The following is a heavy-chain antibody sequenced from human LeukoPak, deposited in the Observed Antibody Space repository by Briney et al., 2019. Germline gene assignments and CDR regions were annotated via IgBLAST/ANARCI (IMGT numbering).Heavy chain of an antibody. D-gene: IGHD3-3*01. CDR1: GYSFTGYY. CDR3: ASERTIFGVVTAFDI. CDR2: INPNSGGT. Sequence: ASVKVSCKASGYSFTGYYIHWVRQAPGQGLEWMGWINPNSGGTNYAQKFQGRVTMTRDTSISTAYMELSRLRSDDTAVYYCASERTIFGVVTAFDIWGQGTMVTVSS. J-gene: IGHJ3*02. V-gene: IGHV1-2*02.